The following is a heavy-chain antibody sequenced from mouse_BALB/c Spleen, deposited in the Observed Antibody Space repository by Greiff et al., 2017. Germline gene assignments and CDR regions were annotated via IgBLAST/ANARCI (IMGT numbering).Heavy chain of an antibody. Sequence: EVKLVESGGGLVQPGGSLKLSCAASGFTFSSYGMSWVRQTPDKRLELVATINSNGGSTYYPDSVKGRFTISRDNAKNTLYLQMSSLKSEDTAMYYCARDYGYGRVAYWGQGTLVTVSA. D-gene: IGHD1-2*01. V-gene: IGHV5-6-3*01. J-gene: IGHJ3*01. CDR2: INSNGGST. CDR1: GFTFSSYG. CDR3: ARDYGYGRVAY.